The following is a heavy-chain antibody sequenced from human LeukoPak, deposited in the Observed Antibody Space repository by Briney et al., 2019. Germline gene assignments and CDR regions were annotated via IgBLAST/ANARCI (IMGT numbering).Heavy chain of an antibody. J-gene: IGHJ4*02. V-gene: IGHV3-7*03. CDR2: IKQDGSEK. Sequence: GSLRLSCAASGFTFSSYWMSWVRQAPGKGLEWVANIKQDGSEKYYVDSVKGRFTISRDNAKNSLYLQMNSLRADDTAVYYCARYGGYCSSTSCRAFDYWGQGTLVTVSS. CDR1: GFTFSSYW. D-gene: IGHD2-2*01. CDR3: ARYGGYCSSTSCRAFDY.